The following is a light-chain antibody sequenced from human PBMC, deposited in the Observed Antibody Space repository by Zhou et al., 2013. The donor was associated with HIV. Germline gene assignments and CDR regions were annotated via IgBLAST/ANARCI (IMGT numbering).Light chain of an antibody. V-gene: IGKV1-27*01. CDR3: QKYNSALIT. J-gene: IGKJ5*01. CDR2: AAS. CDR1: HSISSW. Sequence: DIQMTQSPSTLSASVGDRVTITCRASHSISSWLAWYQKKPGKVPKLLIYAASTLQSGVPSRFSGSGSGTDFTLTISSLQPEDVATYYCQKYNSALITFGQGTRL.